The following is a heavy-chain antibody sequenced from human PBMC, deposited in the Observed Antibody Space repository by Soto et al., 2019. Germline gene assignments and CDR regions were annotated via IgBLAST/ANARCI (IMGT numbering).Heavy chain of an antibody. Sequence: ASVKVSCKASRYTFTSYDIYWVRQATGQGLEWMGWMNPNTGNSGYAQKFQGRVTMTSDTSISTAHMELSSLRSEDTAVYYCARRAETNGWNGFGADKYYFDFWGQGXLVTVYS. V-gene: IGHV1-8*01. CDR3: ARRAETNGWNGFGADKYYFDF. CDR2: MNPNTGNS. CDR1: RYTFTSYD. D-gene: IGHD1-1*01. J-gene: IGHJ4*02.